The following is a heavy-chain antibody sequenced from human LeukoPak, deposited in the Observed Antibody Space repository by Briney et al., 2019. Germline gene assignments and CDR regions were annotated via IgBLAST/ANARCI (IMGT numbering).Heavy chain of an antibody. CDR1: GFTFSSYA. CDR3: ARVERWLVWGGFDY. Sequence: GGSLRLSCAASGFTFSSYAMHWVRQAPGKGLEWVAVISYDGSNKYYADSVKGRFIISRDNSKNTLYLQMNSLRAEDTAVYYCARVERWLVWGGFDYWGQGTLVTVSS. D-gene: IGHD6-19*01. J-gene: IGHJ4*02. V-gene: IGHV3-30-3*01. CDR2: ISYDGSNK.